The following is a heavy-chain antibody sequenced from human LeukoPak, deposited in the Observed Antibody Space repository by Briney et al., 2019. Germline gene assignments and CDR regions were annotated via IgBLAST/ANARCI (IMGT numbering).Heavy chain of an antibody. CDR2: ISAYNGNT. CDR3: ARLGITGTTWWFDP. Sequence: ASVKVSCKASGYTFTSYGISWVRQAPGKGLEWMEWISAYNGNTNYAQKLQGRVTMTTDTSTSTAYMELRSLRSDDTAVYYCARLGITGTTWWFDPWGQGTLVTVSS. D-gene: IGHD1-7*01. V-gene: IGHV1-18*01. CDR1: GYTFTSYG. J-gene: IGHJ5*02.